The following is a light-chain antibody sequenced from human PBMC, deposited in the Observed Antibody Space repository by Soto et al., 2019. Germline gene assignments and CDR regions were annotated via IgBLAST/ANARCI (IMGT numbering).Light chain of an antibody. CDR2: DAA. J-gene: IGKJ2*01. V-gene: IGKV1-5*01. CDR3: QQYNIGYT. Sequence: IQMTQSPSTLSASVGDRVTITCRASQSINKWVAWFQQKSGRAPKLLIYDAATLQSGVPSRFSGTGSGTDFSLTISSLRPEDFATYYCQQYNIGYTFGQGTRLDIK. CDR1: QSINKW.